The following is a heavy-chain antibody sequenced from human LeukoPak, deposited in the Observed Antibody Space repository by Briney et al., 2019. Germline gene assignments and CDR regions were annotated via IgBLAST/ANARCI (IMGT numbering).Heavy chain of an antibody. D-gene: IGHD2-15*01. V-gene: IGHV3-30-3*01. CDR2: ISYDGSNK. CDR3: AREVAPRD. J-gene: IGHJ4*02. Sequence: GGSLRLSCAASGFTFSSYAMHWVRQAPGKGLEWVAVISYDGSNKYYADSVKGRFTISRDNSKNTLYLQMNSLRAEDTAVYYCAREVAPRDWGQGTLVTVSS. CDR1: GFTFSSYA.